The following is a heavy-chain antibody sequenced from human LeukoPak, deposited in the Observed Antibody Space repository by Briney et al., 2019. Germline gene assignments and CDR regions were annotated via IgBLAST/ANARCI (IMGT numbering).Heavy chain of an antibody. V-gene: IGHV3-7*01. J-gene: IGHJ4*02. D-gene: IGHD3-22*01. CDR2: IKQDGSAK. CDR3: ATSYDSSGNN. Sequence: GGSLRLSCAASGFPFSIFWMSWVRRAPGKGLEWVANIKQDGSAKYYVDSVKGRFTISRDNARNSLYLEMNNLRAEDTAIYYCATSYDSSGNNWGQGTRVTVSS. CDR1: GFPFSIFW.